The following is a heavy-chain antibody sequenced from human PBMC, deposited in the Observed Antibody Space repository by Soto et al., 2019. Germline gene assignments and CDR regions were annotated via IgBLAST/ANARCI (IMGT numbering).Heavy chain of an antibody. CDR2: IRSKGNSYAT. D-gene: IGHD4-17*01. CDR3: TSYDYGDYVIDY. V-gene: IGHV3-73*01. CDR1: GFTFSAYA. Sequence: EVQLVESGGGLVQPGGSLKLSCAASGFTFSAYAMHWVRQPSGKGLEWVGRIRSKGNSYATSYAASVKGRFIISRDDSKNTAYLQMNSLKTEDTAVYFCTSYDYGDYVIDYWGQGTLVTVSS. J-gene: IGHJ4*02.